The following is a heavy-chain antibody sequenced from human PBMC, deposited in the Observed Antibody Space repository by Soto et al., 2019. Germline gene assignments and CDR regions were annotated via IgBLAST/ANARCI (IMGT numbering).Heavy chain of an antibody. CDR3: ARDPITMVREVITHNWFAP. CDR2: IYYSGST. V-gene: IGHV4-31*03. CDR1: GGAISSGGYY. J-gene: IGHJ5*02. D-gene: IGHD3-10*01. Sequence: QVQLQESGPGLVKPSQTLSLTCTVSGGAISSGGYYWSWIRQHPGKGLAWIGYIYYSGSTYYNPSLKNRVTISVHTSKNQSSLKLSSVTAADTAVYSCARDPITMVREVITHNWFAPWGQGTLVTVSS.